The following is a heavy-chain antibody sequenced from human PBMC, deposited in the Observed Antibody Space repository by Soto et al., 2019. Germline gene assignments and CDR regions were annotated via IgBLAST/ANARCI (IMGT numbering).Heavy chain of an antibody. CDR3: ARDMGTAMVHSTLDI. D-gene: IGHD5-18*01. J-gene: IGHJ3*02. CDR2: ISSSGSTI. CDR1: GFTFSSYE. Sequence: GGSLRLSCAASGFTFSSYEMNWVRQAPGKGLEWVSYISSSGSTIYYADSVKGRFTISRDNAKNSLYLQMNSLRAEDTAVYYCARDMGTAMVHSTLDIWGQGTMVTVSS. V-gene: IGHV3-48*03.